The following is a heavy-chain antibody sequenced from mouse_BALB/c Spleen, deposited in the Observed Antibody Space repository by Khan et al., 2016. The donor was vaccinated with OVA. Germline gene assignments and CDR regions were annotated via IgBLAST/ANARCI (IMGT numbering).Heavy chain of an antibody. V-gene: IGHV2-6-5*01. Sequence: VQLQESGPGLVAPSQSLAITCTVSGFSLTDHGVSWIRQPPGKGLEWLGVIWGGGSTYYNSVLKSRLSICKDNSKSQVFLKMNNLQTEDTAVYYCVKQRWSPYYGMDYWGQGTSVTVAS. D-gene: IGHD2-3*01. CDR1: GFSLTDHG. J-gene: IGHJ4*01. CDR2: IWGGGST. CDR3: VKQRWSPYYGMDY.